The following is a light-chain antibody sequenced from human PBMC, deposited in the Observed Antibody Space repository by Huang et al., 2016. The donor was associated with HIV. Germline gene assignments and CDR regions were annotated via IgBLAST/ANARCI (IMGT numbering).Light chain of an antibody. CDR1: QSISSY. Sequence: EIVLTQSPATLSLSPGERATLSCRASQSISSYLAWYQQKFGQAPRLLIYDAPNRATGIPARFSGSGSGTDFTLTISSLEPEDFAVYYCQQRSNWPLTFGGGTKVEIK. CDR2: DAP. J-gene: IGKJ4*01. V-gene: IGKV3-11*01. CDR3: QQRSNWPLT.